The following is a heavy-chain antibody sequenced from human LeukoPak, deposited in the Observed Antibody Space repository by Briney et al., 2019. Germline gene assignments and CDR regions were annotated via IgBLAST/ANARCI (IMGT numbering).Heavy chain of an antibody. CDR1: GGSISSSC. Sequence: KASETLSLTCTVSGGSISSSCWSWIRQPGGKGLEWIGRISASGSTNYTPSLKSRVTISVDTSKNQFSLKLSSVTAADTAVYYCAREIRDGIDAFDIWGQGTMVTVSS. D-gene: IGHD1-1*01. V-gene: IGHV4-4*07. J-gene: IGHJ3*02. CDR3: AREIRDGIDAFDI. CDR2: ISASGST.